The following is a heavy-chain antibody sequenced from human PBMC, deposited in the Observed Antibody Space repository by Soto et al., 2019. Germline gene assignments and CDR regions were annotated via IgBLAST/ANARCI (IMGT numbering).Heavy chain of an antibody. CDR3: TTSTTWATGI. D-gene: IGHD5-12*01. V-gene: IGHV3-15*01. Sequence: GGSLRLSCAASGITLSNVWMTWVRQAPGKGLEWVGRIKSKTDGGTTEYAAPVKGRFSISRDESKNTLYLQMNSLKTEVTALYYCTTSTTWATGIWGQGTMVTVSS. CDR2: IKSKTDGGTT. J-gene: IGHJ3*02. CDR1: GITLSNVW.